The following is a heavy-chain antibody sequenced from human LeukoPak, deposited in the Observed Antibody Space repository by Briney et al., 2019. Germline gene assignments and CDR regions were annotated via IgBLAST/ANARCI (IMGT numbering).Heavy chain of an antibody. J-gene: IGHJ2*01. CDR3: ARDNEAWYFDL. CDR2: IYSGGST. D-gene: IGHD1-1*01. CDR1: GFTVSSNY. Sequence: GGSLRLSCAASGFTVSSNYMSWVRQAPGKGLEWVSVIYSGGSTYYADSVKGRFTISRDNSKNSLYLQMNSLRTEDTALYYCARDNEAWYFDLWGRGTPVTVSS. V-gene: IGHV3-53*05.